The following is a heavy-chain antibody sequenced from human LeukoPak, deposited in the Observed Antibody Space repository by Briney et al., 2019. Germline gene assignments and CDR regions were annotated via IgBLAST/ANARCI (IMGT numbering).Heavy chain of an antibody. J-gene: IGHJ4*02. CDR3: AREILYDSTGYYL. V-gene: IGHV4-39*07. CDR2: IYYSGST. CDR1: GGSISSNSYY. D-gene: IGHD3-22*01. Sequence: SETLSLTCTVSGGSISSNSYYWGWIRQPPGKGLEWIGSIYYSGSTYYNPSLNIRVTISVDTSKNQFSLNLRSVTAADAAVYYCAREILYDSTGYYLWGQGTLVTVSS.